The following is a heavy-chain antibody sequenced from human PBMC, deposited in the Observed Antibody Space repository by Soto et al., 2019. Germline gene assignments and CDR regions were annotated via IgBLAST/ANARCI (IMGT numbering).Heavy chain of an antibody. V-gene: IGHV1-24*01. CDR2: FDPEDGET. CDR1: GYTLTELS. J-gene: IGHJ5*02. CDR3: AILEDIVATKRFDP. Sequence: GASVKVSCKVSGYTLTELSMHWVRQAPGKGLEWMGGFDPEDGETIYAQKFQGRVTMTEDTSTDTAYMELSSLRSEDTAVYYCAILEDIVATKRFDPWGKGTVVTVSS. D-gene: IGHD5-12*01.